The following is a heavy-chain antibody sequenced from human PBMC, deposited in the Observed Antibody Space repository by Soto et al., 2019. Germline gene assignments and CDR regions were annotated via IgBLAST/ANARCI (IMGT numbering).Heavy chain of an antibody. CDR2: IQHSGNT. D-gene: IGHD6-19*01. J-gene: IGHJ4*02. CDR3: AGSRWYSSAWSHPRLTYFDY. V-gene: IGHV4-34*01. Sequence: QVQLQQWGAGLLKPSETLSLTCAVKGDSFSGYFWNWIRQPPGKGLEWIGEIQHSGNTKYKSSLKSRLTMSVDTSKNQFSLNLTSVTAADTAVYFCAGSRWYSSAWSHPRLTYFDYWGQGTLVTVSS. CDR1: GDSFSGYF.